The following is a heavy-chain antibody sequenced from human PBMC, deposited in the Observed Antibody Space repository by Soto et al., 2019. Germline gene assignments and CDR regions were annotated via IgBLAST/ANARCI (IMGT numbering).Heavy chain of an antibody. V-gene: IGHV3-7*01. CDR1: GVTFSSYC. CDR3: VRDGSSGWHFDS. Sequence: PGGSLRLSCEASGVTFSSYCRSWVRQGPGKGLEWVANVRQDGSQKYVVDFVNGRFTTSRDNAKNSMHLQINMLRAEEAAVYYCVRDGSSGWHFDSWGQGTLVTVSS. J-gene: IGHJ5*01. CDR2: VRQDGSQK. D-gene: IGHD6-19*01.